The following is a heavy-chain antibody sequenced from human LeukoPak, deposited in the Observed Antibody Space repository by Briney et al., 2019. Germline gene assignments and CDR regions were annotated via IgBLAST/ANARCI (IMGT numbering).Heavy chain of an antibody. D-gene: IGHD2-21*02. Sequence: SVKVSCKAAGGTFSSYAISWVRQAPGQGLEWMGRIIPIFGTANYAQKFQGRVTITTDESTSTAYMELSSLRSEDTAVYYCARDRSWGDTEYFQHWGQGTLVTVSS. CDR1: GGTFSSYA. J-gene: IGHJ1*01. V-gene: IGHV1-69*05. CDR3: ARDRSWGDTEYFQH. CDR2: IIPIFGTA.